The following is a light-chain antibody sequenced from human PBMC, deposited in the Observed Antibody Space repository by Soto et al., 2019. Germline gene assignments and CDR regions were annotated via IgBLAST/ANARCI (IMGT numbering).Light chain of an antibody. CDR1: QGISSY. V-gene: IGKV1-9*01. J-gene: IGKJ4*01. Sequence: DIQLTQSPSFLSASVGDRVTITCRASQGISSYLAWYQQKPGKAPKLLIYAASTLQSGVPSRFSGSGSGTEFTLTISIRQPEDFATYYCQQLNSYPFLTFGGGTKVEIK. CDR2: AAS. CDR3: QQLNSYPFLT.